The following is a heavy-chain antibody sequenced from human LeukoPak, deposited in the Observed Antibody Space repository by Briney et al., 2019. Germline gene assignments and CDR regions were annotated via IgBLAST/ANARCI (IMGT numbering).Heavy chain of an antibody. CDR3: ARDHYYYDSSGYYEGGDY. Sequence: ASVKVSCKASGYTFTSYYMHCVRQAPGQGLEWMGIINPSGGSTSYAQKFQGRVTMTRDTSTSTVYMELSSLRSEDTAVYYCARDHYYYDSSGYYEGGDYWGQGTLVTVSS. CDR1: GYTFTSYY. CDR2: INPSGGST. J-gene: IGHJ4*02. V-gene: IGHV1-46*01. D-gene: IGHD3-22*01.